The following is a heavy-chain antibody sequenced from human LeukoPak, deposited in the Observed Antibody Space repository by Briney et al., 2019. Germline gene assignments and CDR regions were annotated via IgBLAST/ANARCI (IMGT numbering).Heavy chain of an antibody. V-gene: IGHV3-74*01. J-gene: IGHJ4*02. D-gene: IGHD1-26*01. CDR2: INSDGSVT. Sequence: GGSLRLSCAASGITVSSYWMHWVRQAPGKGLVWVSRINSDGSVTNYADSVEGRFTISRDNAKNTLYLQMNDLRAEDTAVYYCVTDRYSDNAFGDWGQGTLVTVSS. CDR1: GITVSSYW. CDR3: VTDRYSDNAFGD.